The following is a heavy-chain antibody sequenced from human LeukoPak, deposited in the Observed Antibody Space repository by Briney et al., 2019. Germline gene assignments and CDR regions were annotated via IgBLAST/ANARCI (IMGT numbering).Heavy chain of an antibody. J-gene: IGHJ4*02. CDR1: GYTFTGYY. Sequence: ASVKVSCKASGYTFTGYYMHWVRQAPGQGLEWMGWISAYNGNTNYAQKLQGRVTMTTDTSTSTAYMELRSLRSDDTAVYYCARVGSSGSLSFDYWGQGTLVTVSS. CDR3: ARVGSSGSLSFDY. V-gene: IGHV1-18*04. D-gene: IGHD2-15*01. CDR2: ISAYNGNT.